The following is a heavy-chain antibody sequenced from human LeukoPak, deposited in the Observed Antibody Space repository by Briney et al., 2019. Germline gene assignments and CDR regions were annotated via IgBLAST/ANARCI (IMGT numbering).Heavy chain of an antibody. CDR2: IKQDGSEK. V-gene: IGHV3-7*01. D-gene: IGHD3-22*01. J-gene: IGHJ3*02. CDR3: ARSITMIVVPSDAFDI. CDR1: GFTFSSYW. Sequence: RPGGSLRLSCAASGFTFSSYWMSWVRQAPGKGLEWVANIKQDGSEKYYVDSVKGRFTISRDNAKNSLYLQMNSLRAEDTAVYYCARSITMIVVPSDAFDIWGQGTMVTVSS.